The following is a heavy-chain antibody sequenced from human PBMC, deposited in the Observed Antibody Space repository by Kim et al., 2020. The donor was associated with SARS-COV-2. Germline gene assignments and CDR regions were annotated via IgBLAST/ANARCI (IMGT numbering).Heavy chain of an antibody. J-gene: IGHJ4*02. CDR2: IWYDGSNK. CDR3: ARDIRFGELLVDY. CDR1: GFTFSSYG. D-gene: IGHD3-10*01. V-gene: IGHV3-33*01. Sequence: GGSLRLSCAASGFTFSSYGMHWVRQAPGKGLEWVAVIWYDGSNKYYADSVNGRFTISRDNSKNTLYLQMNSLRAEDTAVYYCARDIRFGELLVDYWGQGTLVTVSS.